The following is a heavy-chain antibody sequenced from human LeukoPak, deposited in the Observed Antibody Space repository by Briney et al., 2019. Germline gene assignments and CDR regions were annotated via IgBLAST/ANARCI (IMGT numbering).Heavy chain of an antibody. Sequence: ASVKVSCKASGYTFTSYYMHWVRQAPGQGLEWMGLINPSGGSTSYAQKFQGRVTMTRDTSTSTVYMELSSPRSEDTAVYYCARVPPGGIFSSDYWGQGTLVTVSS. D-gene: IGHD6-13*01. V-gene: IGHV1-46*01. CDR1: GYTFTSYY. J-gene: IGHJ4*02. CDR2: INPSGGST. CDR3: ARVPPGGIFSSDY.